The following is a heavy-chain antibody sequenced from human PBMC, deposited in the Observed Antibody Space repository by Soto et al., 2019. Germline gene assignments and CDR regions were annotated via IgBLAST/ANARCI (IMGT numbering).Heavy chain of an antibody. V-gene: IGHV1-69*13. CDR2: IIPIFGTA. D-gene: IGHD6-13*01. CDR1: GGTFSSYT. Sequence: SVKVSCKASGGTFSSYTISWVRQAPGQGLEWMGGIIPIFGTANYAQKFQGRVTITADESTSTAYMELSSLRSEDTAVYYCARDPSSSWTNFDYWGQGTLVTVSS. J-gene: IGHJ4*02. CDR3: ARDPSSSWTNFDY.